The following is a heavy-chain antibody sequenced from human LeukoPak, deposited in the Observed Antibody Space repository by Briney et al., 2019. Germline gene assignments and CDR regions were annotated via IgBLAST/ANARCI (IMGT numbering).Heavy chain of an antibody. J-gene: IGHJ4*02. D-gene: IGHD2-15*01. Sequence: SETLSLTCAVSGYSISSGYYWGWIRQPPGKGLEWIGSIYHSGSTYYNPSLKSRVTISVDTSKNQFSLKLSSVTAADTAVYYCARVAGDRRAADYWGQGTLVTVSS. V-gene: IGHV4-38-2*01. CDR2: IYHSGST. CDR1: GYSISSGYY. CDR3: ARVAGDRRAADY.